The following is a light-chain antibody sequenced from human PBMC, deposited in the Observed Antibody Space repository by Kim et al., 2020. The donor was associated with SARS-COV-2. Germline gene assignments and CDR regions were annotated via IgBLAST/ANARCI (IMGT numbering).Light chain of an antibody. Sequence: GQRVTISCSGRNSNIGSNTVNWYQQLPGTAPKLLIYSNNQRPSGVPDRFSGSKSGTSASLAISGLQSEDEADYYCAAWDDSLNGWVFGGGTKLTVL. CDR2: SNN. CDR1: NSNIGSNT. CDR3: AAWDDSLNGWV. J-gene: IGLJ3*02. V-gene: IGLV1-44*01.